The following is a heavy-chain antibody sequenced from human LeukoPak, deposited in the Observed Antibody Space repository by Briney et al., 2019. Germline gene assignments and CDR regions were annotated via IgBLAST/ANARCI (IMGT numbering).Heavy chain of an antibody. V-gene: IGHV3-21*01. Sequence: PGGSLRLSCAASGFTFNSYSLSWVRQAPGAGLEWVSSISSDGDYIYYADSLKGRFTISRDNAKNSLYLQMNNLRAEDTAVYYCARESGYESFDYWGQGTLVTVSS. CDR1: GFTFNSYS. D-gene: IGHD5-12*01. J-gene: IGHJ4*02. CDR2: ISSDGDYI. CDR3: ARESGYESFDY.